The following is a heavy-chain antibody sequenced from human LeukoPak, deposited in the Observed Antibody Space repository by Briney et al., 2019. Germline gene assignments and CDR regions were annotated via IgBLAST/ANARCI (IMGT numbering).Heavy chain of an antibody. D-gene: IGHD3-22*01. J-gene: IGHJ4*02. V-gene: IGHV4-34*01. CDR2: INHSGST. CDR3: ARGSDSSGYYSPVDY. Sequence: PSETLSLTCGVYGGSFSGYYWSWIRQPPGKGLEWTGEINHSGSTNYSPSLESRVTMSVDTSKNQFSLKLSSVTAADTAVYYCARGSDSSGYYSPVDYWGQGTLVTVSS. CDR1: GGSFSGYY.